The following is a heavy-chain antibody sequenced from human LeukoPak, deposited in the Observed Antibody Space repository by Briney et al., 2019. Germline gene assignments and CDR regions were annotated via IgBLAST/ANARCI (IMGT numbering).Heavy chain of an antibody. V-gene: IGHV1-69*13. CDR1: GGTFSSYA. Sequence: SVQVSCQASGGTFSSYAISWVRQAPGQGLAWMGGIIPIFGTANYAQKFQGSGTITADESTSTAYMELSSLRSEDTAVYYCAKHQAGYFDYWGQGTLVTVSS. CDR3: AKHQAGYFDY. CDR2: IIPIFGTA. D-gene: IGHD6-13*01. J-gene: IGHJ4*02.